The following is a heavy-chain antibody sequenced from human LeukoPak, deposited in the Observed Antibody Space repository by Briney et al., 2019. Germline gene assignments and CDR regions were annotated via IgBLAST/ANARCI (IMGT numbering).Heavy chain of an antibody. Sequence: ASVKVSCKVSGYTLTELSMNWVRQAPGKGLEWMGGFDPEDGETIYAQKFQGRVTMTEDTSTDTAYMELSSLRSEDTAVYYCATSPDILTGSIDYWRQGTLVTVSS. V-gene: IGHV1-24*01. J-gene: IGHJ4*02. CDR2: FDPEDGET. D-gene: IGHD3-9*01. CDR3: ATSPDILTGSIDY. CDR1: GYTLTELS.